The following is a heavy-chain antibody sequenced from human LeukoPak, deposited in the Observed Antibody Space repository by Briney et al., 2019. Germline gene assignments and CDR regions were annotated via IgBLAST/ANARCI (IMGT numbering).Heavy chain of an antibody. CDR3: ARDSSSVTPSGMDV. CDR2: ISAYNGNT. CDR1: GYTFTSYV. Sequence: ASVKVSCKAFGYTFTSYVITWVRQAPGQGLEWMGWISAYNGNTDYADNFQGRVIVTTDPSTSTAYMELRSLRSDDTAVYYCARDSSSVTPSGMDVWGQGTTVAVPS. D-gene: IGHD3-22*01. V-gene: IGHV1-18*01. J-gene: IGHJ6*02.